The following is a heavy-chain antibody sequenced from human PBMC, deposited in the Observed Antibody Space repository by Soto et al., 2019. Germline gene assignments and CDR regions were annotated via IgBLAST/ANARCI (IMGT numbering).Heavy chain of an antibody. CDR1: GFTFRNYN. CDR3: AIYCGYCYGMDV. CDR2: ISGASGTI. Sequence: EVQLVESGGGLVQPGGSLRLSCAASGFTFRNYNMNWVRQAPGKGLEWLSYISGASGTIYYADSMQGLFTISRDNAKNSLYLQMNSLRAEDTAMYYCAIYCGYCYGMDVRGKGTTVTVSS. D-gene: IGHD2-15*01. V-gene: IGHV3-48*01. J-gene: IGHJ6*04.